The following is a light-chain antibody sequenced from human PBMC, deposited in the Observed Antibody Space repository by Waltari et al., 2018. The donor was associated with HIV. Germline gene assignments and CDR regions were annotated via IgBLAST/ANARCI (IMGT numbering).Light chain of an antibody. V-gene: IGLV2-18*02. Sequence: QSALTQPPSVSGSPGQSVTISCTGTSSDVGNYNRVSWYQQPPGTAPKLMIYEVSSRPSGGPDRFSGSKSGNTASLTISGLQSEDEADYYCSSYTTNSTLVFGGGTKLTVL. CDR1: SSDVGNYNR. CDR3: SSYTTNSTLV. CDR2: EVS. J-gene: IGLJ2*01.